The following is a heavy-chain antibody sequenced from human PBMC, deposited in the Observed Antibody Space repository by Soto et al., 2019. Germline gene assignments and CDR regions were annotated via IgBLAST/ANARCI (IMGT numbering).Heavy chain of an antibody. Sequence: PSETLSLTCTVSGGSISSSSYYWGWIRQPPGKGLEWIGSIYYSGSTYYNPSLKSRVTISVDTSKNQFSLKLSSVTAADTAVYYCARKKPYSSSWIPPLDYWGQGTLVTVSS. J-gene: IGHJ4*02. D-gene: IGHD6-13*01. CDR1: GGSISSSSYY. CDR3: ARKKPYSSSWIPPLDY. V-gene: IGHV4-39*01. CDR2: IYYSGST.